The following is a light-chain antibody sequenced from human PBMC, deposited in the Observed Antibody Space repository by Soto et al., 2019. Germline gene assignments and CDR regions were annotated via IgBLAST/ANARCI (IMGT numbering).Light chain of an antibody. CDR2: AAS. Sequence: IQLTQSPSSLSASVGDRVNISFRASQGIGNDLAWYQKKPGKAPRLLIFAASNLQSGVPSRLSGSGYGTDLTITISSMQTEDFETYYCQQSYSNTITFGHGTRLEIK. J-gene: IGKJ5*01. CDR3: QQSYSNTIT. CDR1: QGIGND. V-gene: IGKV1-39*01.